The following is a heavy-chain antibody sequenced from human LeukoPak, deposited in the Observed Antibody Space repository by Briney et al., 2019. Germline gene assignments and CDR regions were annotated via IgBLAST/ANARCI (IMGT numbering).Heavy chain of an antibody. CDR2: INQDGSEK. D-gene: IGHD2/OR15-2a*01. CDR1: GFNLNSYW. J-gene: IGHJ4*02. CDR3: TTFYSRLTDY. V-gene: IGHV3-7*05. Sequence: GGSLRLSCAASGFNLNSYWIRWLRQAPGKWLEWLANINQDGSEKYYVDSVKGRFTISRDNIKNSLYLQMNSLRADDTAVYYCTTFYSRLTDYWGQGTLVTVSS.